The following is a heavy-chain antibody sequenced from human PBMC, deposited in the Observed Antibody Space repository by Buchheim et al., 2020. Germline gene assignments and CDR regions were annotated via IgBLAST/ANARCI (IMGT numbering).Heavy chain of an antibody. CDR1: GFTFSSYS. CDR2: ISSSSSTI. V-gene: IGHV3-48*01. J-gene: IGHJ4*02. D-gene: IGHD2-21*02. CDR3: ARGAQGHIVVVTASLY. Sequence: EVQLVESGGGLVQPGGSLRLSCAASGFTFSSYSMNWVRQAPGKGLEWVSYISSSSSTIYYADSVKGRFTISRDNAKNSLYLQMTSLRAEDTAVYYCARGAQGHIVVVTASLYWGQGTL.